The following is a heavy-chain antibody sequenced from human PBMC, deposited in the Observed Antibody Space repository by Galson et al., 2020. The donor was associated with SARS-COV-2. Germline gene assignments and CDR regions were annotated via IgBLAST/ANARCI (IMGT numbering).Heavy chain of an antibody. CDR3: ARGRQGVVPAPGLGLGPFYSYYYMDV. CDR2: IKSGGDT. D-gene: IGHD3-16*01. J-gene: IGHJ6*03. V-gene: IGHV4-34*01. CDR1: GGSLSGYS. Sequence: SATLSLTCAVYGGSLSGYSWTWIRQAPEKGLEWIGEIKSGGDTKYSPSLRSRVTLSVESSRNQFTLKLTTVSAADTALYFWARGRQGVVPAPGLGLGPFYSYYYMDVWVKGTTVAVSS.